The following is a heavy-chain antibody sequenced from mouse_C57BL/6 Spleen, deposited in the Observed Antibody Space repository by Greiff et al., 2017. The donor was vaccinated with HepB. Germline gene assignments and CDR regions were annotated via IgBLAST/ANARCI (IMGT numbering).Heavy chain of an antibody. D-gene: IGHD1-1*01. CDR3: AREGGSSYDAWFAY. J-gene: IGHJ3*01. CDR2: ISDGGSYT. Sequence: EVQLVESGGGLVKPGGSLKLSCAASGFTFSSYAMSWVRQTPEKRLEWVATISDGGSYTYYPDNVKGRFTISRDNAKNNLYLQMSHLKSEDTAMYYCAREGGSSYDAWFAYWGQGTLVTVSA. V-gene: IGHV5-4*01. CDR1: GFTFSSYA.